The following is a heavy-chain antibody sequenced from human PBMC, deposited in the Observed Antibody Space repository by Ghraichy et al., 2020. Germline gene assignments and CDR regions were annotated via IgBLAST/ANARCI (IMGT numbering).Heavy chain of an antibody. D-gene: IGHD3-10*01. V-gene: IGHV4-39*01. CDR3: AGRIAWFGY. Sequence: SETLSLTCTVYGGSISSSSYYWGWKRQATGKGREWIGSIYASGSTYYNPSIKSRVTISADTSKNQFYLKLGSVTAADTAVYYCAGRIAWFGYWGQGTLVTVSS. J-gene: IGHJ4*02. CDR1: GGSISSSSYY. CDR2: IYASGST.